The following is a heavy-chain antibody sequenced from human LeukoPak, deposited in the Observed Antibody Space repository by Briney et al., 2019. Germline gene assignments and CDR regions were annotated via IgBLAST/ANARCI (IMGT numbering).Heavy chain of an antibody. V-gene: IGHV3-21*01. CDR3: ARVRYDILTGPIGY. D-gene: IGHD3-9*01. J-gene: IGHJ4*02. Sequence: GGSLRLSCAASGFTFSSYSMNWVRQAPGKGLEWVSSISSSSSYIYYADSVKGRFTISRDNAKNSLYLQMNSLRAEDTAVYYCARVRYDILTGPIGYWGQGTLVTVSS. CDR1: GFTFSSYS. CDR2: ISSSSSYI.